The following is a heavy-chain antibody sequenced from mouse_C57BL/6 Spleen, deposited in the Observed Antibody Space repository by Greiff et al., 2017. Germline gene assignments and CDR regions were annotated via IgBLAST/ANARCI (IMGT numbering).Heavy chain of an antibody. CDR2: IDPSDSYT. D-gene: IGHD1-1*01. CDR3: ARRITTGVATDYFDY. V-gene: IGHV1-59*01. J-gene: IGHJ2*01. CDR1: GYTFTSSW. Sequence: QVQLQQPGAELVRPGTSVKLSCKASGYTFTSSWMHWVKQRPGQGLEWIGVIDPSDSYTNYNQKFKGKATLTVDTSSSTACMQLSSLTSEDSAVYYCARRITTGVATDYFDYWGQGTTLTVSS.